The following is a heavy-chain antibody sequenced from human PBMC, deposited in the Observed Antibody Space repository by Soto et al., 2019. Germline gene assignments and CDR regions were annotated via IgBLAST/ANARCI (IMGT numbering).Heavy chain of an antibody. CDR2: IHYSGSA. V-gene: IGHV4-59*03. CDR3: APGVGGSGLNRFEP. D-gene: IGHD6-19*01. CDR1: VISIIGYY. Sequence: PSETLSLTCTFSVISIIGYYWTCIRHSPERCLEWIGYIHYSGSANYNPSLNSRLTMSVDRSKSQFSMKLASVTAADTAVYYRAPGVGGSGLNRFEPWRQGTLVTVSS. J-gene: IGHJ5*02.